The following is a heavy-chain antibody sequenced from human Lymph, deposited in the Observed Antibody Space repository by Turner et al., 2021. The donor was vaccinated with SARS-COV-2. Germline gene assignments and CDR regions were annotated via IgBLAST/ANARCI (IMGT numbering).Heavy chain of an antibody. Sequence: VPLVQFGSEVKKPGSSVQVSCKASGGTFSSYAISWVRQAPGQGLEWMGRIIPILDIATYAQKFQGRVTLTADKSTSTAYMGLSSQRTEDRAGYYGARAMVRKVNVYDEYIQYWGQGTTVTVSS. CDR1: GGTFSSYA. D-gene: IGHD3-10*01. CDR3: ARAMVRKVNVYDEYIQY. V-gene: IGHV1-69*04. CDR2: IIPILDIA. J-gene: IGHJ1*01.